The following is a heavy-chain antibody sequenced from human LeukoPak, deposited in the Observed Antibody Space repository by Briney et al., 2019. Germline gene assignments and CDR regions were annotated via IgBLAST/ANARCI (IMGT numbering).Heavy chain of an antibody. V-gene: IGHV4-4*07. CDR1: GGSISSYY. J-gene: IGHJ4*02. CDR3: ARGRGSSWYYFDS. D-gene: IGHD6-13*01. CDR2: IYASGNT. Sequence: SETLSLTCTVSGGSISSYYWRWVRQPGGEGLEWIGRIYASGNTNYNPSLKGRVTMTIDTSKNQFSLNLSSVTAADTAVYYCARGRGSSWYYFDSWGQGTLVTVSS.